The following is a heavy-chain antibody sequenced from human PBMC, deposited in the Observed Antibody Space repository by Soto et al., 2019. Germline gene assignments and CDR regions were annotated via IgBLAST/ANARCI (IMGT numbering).Heavy chain of an antibody. V-gene: IGHV3-30*18. J-gene: IGHJ4*02. CDR2: ISYDEINK. CDR1: GFTFSSYG. Sequence: HPGGSLRLSCAASGFTFSSYGMHWVRQAPGKGLEWVAIISYDEINKYYADSVKGRFTISRDNSKNTLYLQMNSLRAEDTAVYYCAKSVYNWNDGFFDYWGQGTLVTVS. D-gene: IGHD1-1*01. CDR3: AKSVYNWNDGFFDY.